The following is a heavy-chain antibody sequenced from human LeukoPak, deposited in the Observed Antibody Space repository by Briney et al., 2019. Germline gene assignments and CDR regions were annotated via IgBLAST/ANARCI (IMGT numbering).Heavy chain of an antibody. Sequence: ASVKVSCKASGYTFTSYYMYWVRQAPGQGLEWMGIINPSGGSTSYAQKFQGRVTMTRDTSTSTVYMELSSLRSEDTAVYYCARAPDSSGWYAGVTAKYFQHWGQGTLVTVSS. CDR3: ARAPDSSGWYAGVTAKYFQH. D-gene: IGHD6-19*01. V-gene: IGHV1-46*01. J-gene: IGHJ1*01. CDR2: INPSGGST. CDR1: GYTFTSYY.